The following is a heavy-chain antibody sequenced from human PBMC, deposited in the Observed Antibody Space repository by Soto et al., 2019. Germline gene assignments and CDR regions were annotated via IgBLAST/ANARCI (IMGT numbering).Heavy chain of an antibody. CDR2: INPNSGGT. D-gene: IGHD6-6*01. Sequence: GASVKVSCKASGYTFTGYYMHWVRQAPGQGLEWMGWINPNSGGTNYAQKFQGWVTMTRDTSISTAYMELSRLRSDDTAVYYCARENSSSRYYYYYYGMDVWGQGTTVTVSS. V-gene: IGHV1-2*04. CDR3: ARENSSSRYYYYYYGMDV. CDR1: GYTFTGYY. J-gene: IGHJ6*02.